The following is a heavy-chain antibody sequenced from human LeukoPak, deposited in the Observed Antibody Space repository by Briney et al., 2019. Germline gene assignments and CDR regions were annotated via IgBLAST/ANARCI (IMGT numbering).Heavy chain of an antibody. D-gene: IGHD5-18*01. CDR1: GGSISSSSYY. CDR3: ARTTEGGYSYGYFYYYYMDV. J-gene: IGHJ6*03. Sequence: SETLSLTCTVSGGSISSSSYYWGWIRQPPGKGLEWIGSIYYSGSTYYNPSLKSRVTISVDTSKNQFSLKLRSVTAADTAVYYCARTTEGGYSYGYFYYYYMDVWGKGTTVTISS. V-gene: IGHV4-39*07. CDR2: IYYSGST.